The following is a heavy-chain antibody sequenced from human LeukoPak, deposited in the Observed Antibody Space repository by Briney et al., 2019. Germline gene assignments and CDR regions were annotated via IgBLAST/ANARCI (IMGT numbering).Heavy chain of an antibody. D-gene: IGHD3-3*01. CDR2: ISGSGGST. J-gene: IGHJ5*02. CDR3: AKARYDFWSGYSWLDP. V-gene: IGHV3-23*01. CDR1: GFTFSSYA. Sequence: GGSLRLSCAASGFTFSSYAMSWVRQAPGKGLEWVSAISGSGGSTYYADSVKGRFTISRDNSKNSLYLQMNSLRAEDTAVYYCAKARYDFWSGYSWLDPWGQGTLVTVSS.